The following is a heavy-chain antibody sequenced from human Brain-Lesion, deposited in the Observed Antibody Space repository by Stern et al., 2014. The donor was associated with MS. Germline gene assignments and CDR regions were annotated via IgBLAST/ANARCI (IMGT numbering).Heavy chain of an antibody. V-gene: IGHV3-53*01. Sequence: EVQLVESGRGLIQPGGSLRLPCAHAGFSVSTNFMSWVRQAPGKWLERVSLMYGRGGPNCADSVKGRFTISRDSSKNTLYLQMSDLRAEDTAVYYCARKTDTAVGGDYWGPGTLVTVSS. CDR1: GFSVSTNF. CDR3: ARKTDTAVGGDY. J-gene: IGHJ4*02. D-gene: IGHD5-18*01. CDR2: MYGRGGP.